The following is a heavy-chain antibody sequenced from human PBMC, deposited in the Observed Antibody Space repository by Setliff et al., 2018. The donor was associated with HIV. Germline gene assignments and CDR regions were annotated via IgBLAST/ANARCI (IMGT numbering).Heavy chain of an antibody. CDR2: ISSSSSTI. CDR3: AKVGYSGSYQGAFDY. V-gene: IGHV3-48*01. D-gene: IGHD1-26*01. CDR1: GFTFSSYS. Sequence: GGSLRLSCAASGFTFSSYSMNWVRQAPGKGLEWVSYISSSSSTIYYADSVKGRFTISRDNAKNSLYLQMNSLRAEDAAVYYCAKVGYSGSYQGAFDYWGQGTLVTVSS. J-gene: IGHJ4*02.